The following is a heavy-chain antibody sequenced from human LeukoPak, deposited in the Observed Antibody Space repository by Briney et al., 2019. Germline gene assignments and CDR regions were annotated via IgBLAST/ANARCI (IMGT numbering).Heavy chain of an antibody. CDR2: INPSGGST. Sequence: ASVKVSCKASGYTFTSYYMHWVRQAPGQGLEWMGIINPSGGSTRYAQKFQGRVTMTRDTSTSTVYMELSSLRSEDTAVYYCARVGSGKNLDYWGQGTLVTVSS. D-gene: IGHD2-15*01. J-gene: IGHJ4*02. CDR1: GYTFTSYY. V-gene: IGHV1-46*01. CDR3: ARVGSGKNLDY.